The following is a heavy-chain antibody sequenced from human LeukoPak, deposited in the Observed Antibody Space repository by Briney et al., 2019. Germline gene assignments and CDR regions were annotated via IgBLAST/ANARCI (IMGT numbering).Heavy chain of an antibody. J-gene: IGHJ4*02. CDR1: GVSISSSNW. V-gene: IGHV4-4*02. CDR2: IYHSGST. CDR3: ASLNYYDSSGTY. Sequence: SETLSLTCAVSGVSISSSNWWSWVRQPPGKGLEWIGEIYHSGSTNYNPSLKSRVTISVDKSKNQFSLKLSSVTAAGTAVYYCASLNYYDSSGTYWGQGTLVTVSS. D-gene: IGHD3-22*01.